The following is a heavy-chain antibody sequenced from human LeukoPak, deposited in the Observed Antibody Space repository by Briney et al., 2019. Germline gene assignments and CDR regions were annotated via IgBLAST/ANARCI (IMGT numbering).Heavy chain of an antibody. CDR3: TRDNSVRDEAWWFNP. J-gene: IGHJ5*02. Sequence: ASVKLSCKAFGYTFTGYWMHWVRQAPGQGPEWMGVISPSGGSTIYAQKFKGRVTLTRDMSTSTDYLELSSLRSEDTAVYYCTRDNSVRDEAWWFNPWGQGTLVTVSS. V-gene: IGHV1-46*01. CDR1: GYTFTGYW. CDR2: ISPSGGST. D-gene: IGHD5-24*01.